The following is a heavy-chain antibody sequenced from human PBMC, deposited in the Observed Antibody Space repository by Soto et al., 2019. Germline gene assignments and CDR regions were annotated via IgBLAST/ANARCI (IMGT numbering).Heavy chain of an antibody. D-gene: IGHD3-16*02. Sequence: EVQLVESGGGLVQPGRSLRLSCAASGFTFDDYAMHWVRRAPGKGLEWVSGISWNSGSIGYADSVKGRFTISRDNAKNSLDLQMNSLRAEGTALYYCAKGYRGPLRLGELSVWGDGMDVWGQGTTVTVSS. J-gene: IGHJ6*02. CDR2: ISWNSGSI. CDR1: GFTFDDYA. V-gene: IGHV3-9*01. CDR3: AKGYRGPLRLGELSVWGDGMDV.